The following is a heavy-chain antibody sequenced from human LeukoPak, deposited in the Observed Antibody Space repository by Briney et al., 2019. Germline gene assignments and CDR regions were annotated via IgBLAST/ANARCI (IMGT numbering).Heavy chain of an antibody. V-gene: IGHV3-23*01. CDR3: ARVIRAAPGKGYFDY. J-gene: IGHJ4*02. CDR1: GFIFSTYA. Sequence: PGGSLRLSCATSGFIFSTYALSWVRQAPGKGLEWASSISGSGGSTYHADSVKGRFTISRDSSKNPLYLQMNSLRAEDTAIYYCARVIRAAPGKGYFDYWGQGTLVTVSS. CDR2: ISGSGGST. D-gene: IGHD6-13*01.